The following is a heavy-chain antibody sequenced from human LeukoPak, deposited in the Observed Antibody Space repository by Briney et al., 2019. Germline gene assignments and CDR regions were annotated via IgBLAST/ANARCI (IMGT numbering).Heavy chain of an antibody. CDR2: IKSKTDGGTT. D-gene: IGHD2-2*01. V-gene: IGHV3-15*01. CDR1: GFTFSNAW. J-gene: IGHJ3*02. Sequence: PGGSLRLSCAASGFTFSNAWMSWGRQAPGKGLEWVGRIKSKTDGGTTDYAAPVKGRFTISRDDSKNTLYLQMNSLKTEDTAVYYCTTDNAHPANSYCSSTSCLGLGDAFDIWGQGTMVTVSS. CDR3: TTDNAHPANSYCSSTSCLGLGDAFDI.